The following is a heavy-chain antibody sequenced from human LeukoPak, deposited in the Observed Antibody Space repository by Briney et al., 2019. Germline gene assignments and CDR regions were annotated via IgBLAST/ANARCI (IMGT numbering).Heavy chain of an antibody. CDR1: GDSVSGNSAS. D-gene: IGHD6-6*01. J-gene: IGHJ4*02. Sequence: PSQTLSLTCAVSGDSVSGNSASWNWIRQSPSGGLEWLGRTYYRSKWSNDYAHSVKSQITINPDTSKNEFSLQLDSVTPEDTAVSYCARDPDSSSEWGPFDYWGQGTLVTVSS. CDR2: TYYRSKWSN. CDR3: ARDPDSSSEWGPFDY. V-gene: IGHV6-1*01.